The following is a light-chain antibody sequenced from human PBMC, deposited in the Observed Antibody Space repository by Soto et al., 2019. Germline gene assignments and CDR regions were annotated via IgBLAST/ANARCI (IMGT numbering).Light chain of an antibody. CDR1: QSVSSN. CDR2: GVS. V-gene: IGKV3-20*01. Sequence: EIVMTQSPATLSVSPGERATLSCRASQSVSSNLAWYQQKPGQAPRLLIYGVSSRATGVPDRFSGSGSGTDFTLTISSLQPDDFAVYYCQQYGSSPRTFGGGTKVDNK. CDR3: QQYGSSPRT. J-gene: IGKJ4*01.